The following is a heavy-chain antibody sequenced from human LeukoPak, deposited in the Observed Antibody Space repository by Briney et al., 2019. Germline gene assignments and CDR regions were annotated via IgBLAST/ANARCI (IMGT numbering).Heavy chain of an antibody. J-gene: IGHJ4*02. D-gene: IGHD6-19*01. V-gene: IGHV3-23*01. CDR1: GFTFGDYA. Sequence: PGGSLRLSCTASGFTFGDYAMSWVRQAPGKGLEWVSAISGSGTSTYYADSVKGRFTISRDNSKNTLYLQMNSLRAEDTAVYYCAKASVTGGDYWGQGTLVSVSS. CDR2: ISGSGTST. CDR3: AKASVTGGDY.